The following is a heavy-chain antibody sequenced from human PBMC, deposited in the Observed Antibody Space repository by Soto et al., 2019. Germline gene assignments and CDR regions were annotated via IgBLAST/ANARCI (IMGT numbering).Heavy chain of an antibody. Sequence: QVQLVQSGAEVKKPGSSVKVSCTASGGSLSNFGISWVRQAPGQGLEWMGAIIPVFGTPNYAQKFQDRVTINADEYPTTVYVEVRSLTSEDTAVYYCARGDATRIVVTTYYAMDVWGQGTTVTVSS. D-gene: IGHD3-22*01. CDR2: IIPVFGTP. J-gene: IGHJ6*02. CDR1: GGSLSNFG. CDR3: ARGDATRIVVTTYYAMDV. V-gene: IGHV1-69*12.